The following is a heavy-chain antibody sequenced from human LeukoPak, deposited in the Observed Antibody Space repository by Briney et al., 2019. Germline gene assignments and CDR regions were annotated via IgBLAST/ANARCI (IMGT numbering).Heavy chain of an antibody. V-gene: IGHV4-38-2*02. Sequence: SETLSLTCTVSGYSIRSGYYWGWIRQSPGKGLEWIGEINHSGSTNYNPSLKSRVTISVDTSKNQFSLKLSSVTAADTAVYYCARRRGGQLRYFDWLSAFNWFDPWGQGTLVTVSS. D-gene: IGHD3-9*01. CDR3: ARRRGGQLRYFDWLSAFNWFDP. CDR2: INHSGST. CDR1: GYSIRSGYY. J-gene: IGHJ5*02.